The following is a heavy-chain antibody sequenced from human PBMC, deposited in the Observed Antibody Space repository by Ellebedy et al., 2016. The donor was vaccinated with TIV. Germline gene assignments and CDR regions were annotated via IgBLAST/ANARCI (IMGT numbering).Heavy chain of an antibody. V-gene: IGHV3-7*01. CDR2: INQDVSEK. Sequence: GESLKISXAASGFTFSNYWMSWVRQAPGKGLEWVANINQDVSEKYYVDSVKGRFTISRDNAQNSLYLQMNSLRAEDTAVYYCARVLGVTAIYYWGQGTLVTVSS. CDR1: GFTFSNYW. D-gene: IGHD2-21*02. J-gene: IGHJ4*02. CDR3: ARVLGVTAIYY.